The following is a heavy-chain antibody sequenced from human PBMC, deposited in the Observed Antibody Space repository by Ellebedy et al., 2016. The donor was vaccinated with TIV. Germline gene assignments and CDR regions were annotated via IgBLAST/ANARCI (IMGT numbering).Heavy chain of an antibody. CDR1: GFTFSIYD. CDR2: IGNAGDT. V-gene: IGHV3-13*01. J-gene: IGHJ3*02. D-gene: IGHD1-26*01. CDR3: ARGALSAFDI. Sequence: GESLKISCAASGFTFSIYDMHWVRQPTGKGLEWVSAIGNAGDTYYPGSVKGRFTISRETAKNSLYLQMNSLRAGDTDGYFCARGALSAFDIWGQGTMVTVSS.